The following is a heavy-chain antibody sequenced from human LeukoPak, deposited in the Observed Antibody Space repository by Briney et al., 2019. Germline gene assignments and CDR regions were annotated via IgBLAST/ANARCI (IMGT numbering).Heavy chain of an antibody. J-gene: IGHJ4*02. CDR2: IKEDGSEK. CDR1: GFTFSNYV. V-gene: IGHV3-7*01. Sequence: GGSLRLSCAASGFTFSNYVMNWVRQAPGKGLDWAANIKEDGSEKYYVDSVKGRFTISRDNAKNSLYLQMNSLRAEDTAVYYCARVKSRYYDFWSGHFPTDSDYWGQGTLVTVSS. D-gene: IGHD3-3*01. CDR3: ARVKSRYYDFWSGHFPTDSDY.